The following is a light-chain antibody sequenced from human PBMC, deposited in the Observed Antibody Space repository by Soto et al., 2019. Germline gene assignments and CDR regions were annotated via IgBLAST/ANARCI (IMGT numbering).Light chain of an antibody. CDR1: QGISSY. V-gene: IGKV1-9*01. CDR3: QQLNSYPLT. Sequence: TQLTQSPSSLSASVGDRVTITYRASQGISSYLAWFQQKPGKGPKLLIYAASTLQSGVPSRFSGSGSETDFTLTISSLQPEDFATYYCQQLNSYPLTFGGGTKVDIK. J-gene: IGKJ4*01. CDR2: AAS.